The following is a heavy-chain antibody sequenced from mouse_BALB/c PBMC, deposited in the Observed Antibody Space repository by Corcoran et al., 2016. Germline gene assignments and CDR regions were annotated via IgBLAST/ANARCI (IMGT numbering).Heavy chain of an antibody. J-gene: IGHJ2*01. D-gene: IGHD2-1*01. CDR3: GRSREGNYVVY. CDR2: IDPANGST. V-gene: IGHV14-3*02. Sequence: EVQLQQSGAELVKPGASVKLSCTASGFNIKDTYMHWVKQRPEQGLEWIGRIDPANGSTKYDPKFQGKATMTADTSSNTVYLQPSSLTSEATAVYYCGRSREGNYVVYWGQGTTLTVSS. CDR1: GFNIKDTY.